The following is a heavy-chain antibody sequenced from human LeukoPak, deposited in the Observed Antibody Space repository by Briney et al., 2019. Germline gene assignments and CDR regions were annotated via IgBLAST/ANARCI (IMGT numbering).Heavy chain of an antibody. Sequence: GGSLRLSCAASGFTFSSYSMNWVRQAPGKGLEWVSYISSSSSTIYYADSVKGRFTISRDNSKNTLYLQMNSLRAEDTAVYYCARIVGATSFDYWGQGTLVTVSS. CDR2: ISSSSSTI. D-gene: IGHD1-26*01. V-gene: IGHV3-48*01. J-gene: IGHJ4*02. CDR3: ARIVGATSFDY. CDR1: GFTFSSYS.